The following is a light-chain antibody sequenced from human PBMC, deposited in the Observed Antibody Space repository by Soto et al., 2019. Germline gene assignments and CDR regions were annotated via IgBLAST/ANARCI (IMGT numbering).Light chain of an antibody. CDR1: SSEVGGYNY. Sequence: QSALTQPRSVSGSPGQSVTISCTGTSSEVGGYNYVSWYQQHPGKAPKVMIYDVSKRPSGVPDRFSGSKSGNTASLTISGLQSEDEADYYCCSYAGNFFVFGTGTQLTVL. J-gene: IGLJ7*01. CDR3: CSYAGNFFV. V-gene: IGLV2-11*01. CDR2: DVS.